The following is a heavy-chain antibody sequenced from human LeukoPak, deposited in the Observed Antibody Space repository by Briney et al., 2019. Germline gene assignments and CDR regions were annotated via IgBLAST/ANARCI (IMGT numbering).Heavy chain of an antibody. CDR2: IRYDGSNK. Sequence: GGSLRLSCAASGFTFSSYGMHWVRQAPGKGLEWVAFIRYDGSNKYYADSVKGRFTISRDNSKNTLYLQMNSLRAEDTAVYYCAIPTIFGVANRFDPWGQGTLVTVSS. J-gene: IGHJ5*02. D-gene: IGHD3-3*01. CDR1: GFTFSSYG. CDR3: AIPTIFGVANRFDP. V-gene: IGHV3-30*02.